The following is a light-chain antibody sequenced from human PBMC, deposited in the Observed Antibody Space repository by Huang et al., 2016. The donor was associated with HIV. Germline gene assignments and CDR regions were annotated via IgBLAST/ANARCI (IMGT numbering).Light chain of an antibody. CDR1: QSVSSS. Sequence: EIVLTQSPATLSLSPGEKATLSCKASQSVSSSLAWYQQQPGQAPRRLIDDTANRANGNQDRFSGSEAGTDLTLTSSSLEPEDYAGYYCQQRSNGPLYTFGPGNKVDIK. V-gene: IGKV3-11*01. J-gene: IGKJ3*01. CDR2: DTA. CDR3: QQRSNGPLYT.